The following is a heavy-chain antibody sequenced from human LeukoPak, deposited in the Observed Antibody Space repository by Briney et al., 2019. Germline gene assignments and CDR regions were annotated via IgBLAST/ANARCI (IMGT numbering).Heavy chain of an antibody. V-gene: IGHV4-4*07. J-gene: IGHJ4*02. CDR3: ARLVNKLLFDY. Sequence: SETLSLTCTVSGGSISSYYWSWIRQPAGKALEWIGRIYTSGSTNYNPSFTSRVTISIDTSKNQASLKVSSVTAADTAIYYCARLVNKLLFDYWGPGTLVTVSS. CDR1: GGSISSYY. CDR2: IYTSGST. D-gene: IGHD2-21*02.